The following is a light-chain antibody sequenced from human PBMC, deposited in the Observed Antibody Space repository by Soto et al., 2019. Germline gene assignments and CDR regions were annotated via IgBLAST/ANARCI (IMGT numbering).Light chain of an antibody. CDR2: EVS. J-gene: IGLJ2*01. V-gene: IGLV2-14*01. CDR3: SSYTSSSTPHVV. CDR1: GSDVGGYNY. Sequence: QSVLTQPASVSGSPGQWITISCTGTGSDVGGYNYVSWYQHHPGKAPQLMIYEVSNRPSGVSNRSSGSKSGNTASLTISGLQAEDDADYYCSSYTSSSTPHVVFGGGTKLTVL.